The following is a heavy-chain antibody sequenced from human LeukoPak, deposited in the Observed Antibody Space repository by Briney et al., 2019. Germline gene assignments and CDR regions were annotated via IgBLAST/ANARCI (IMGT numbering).Heavy chain of an antibody. Sequence: TETLSLTCAVSGYSISSGSYWGWIRQPPGKGLEWIGNMFHSGDTYHNPSLKSRVTISADTSKNQFSLKLTSVTAADTAVYYCAKVGAYGDYARHDYWGQGTLVTVSS. CDR2: MFHSGDT. D-gene: IGHD4-17*01. CDR3: AKVGAYGDYARHDY. CDR1: GYSISSGSY. J-gene: IGHJ4*02. V-gene: IGHV4-38-2*01.